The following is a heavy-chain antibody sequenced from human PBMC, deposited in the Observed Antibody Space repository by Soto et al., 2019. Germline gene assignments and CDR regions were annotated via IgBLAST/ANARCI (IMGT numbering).Heavy chain of an antibody. Sequence: QVQLVQTGAEVKEPGASVKVSCKASGYTFTNYGISWVRQAPGQGLEWMGWISCNNGDANYVQSLRGRVTMTTDTYTSSVYMELRSLRADDTAVYYCARDGDGSGRHYEYWGQGTLVTVSS. D-gene: IGHD3-10*01. J-gene: IGHJ4*02. CDR1: GYTFTNYG. CDR2: ISCNNGDA. CDR3: ARDGDGSGRHYEY. V-gene: IGHV1-18*01.